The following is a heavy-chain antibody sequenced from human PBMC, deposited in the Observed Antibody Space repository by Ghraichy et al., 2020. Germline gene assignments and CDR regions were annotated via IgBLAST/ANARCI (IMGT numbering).Heavy chain of an antibody. J-gene: IGHJ4*02. CDR1: GFTFDDYA. Sequence: GGSLRLSCAASGFTFDDYAMHWVRQAPGKGLEWVSFISRDGISTSYADFVKGRFTISRDNSKNSLYLQMSSLRAEDTAFYYCAKSLFGPGGGYDYGVDYWGQGTPVTVSS. CDR3: AKSLFGPGGGYDYGVDY. D-gene: IGHD5-12*01. CDR2: ISRDGIST. V-gene: IGHV3-43D*03.